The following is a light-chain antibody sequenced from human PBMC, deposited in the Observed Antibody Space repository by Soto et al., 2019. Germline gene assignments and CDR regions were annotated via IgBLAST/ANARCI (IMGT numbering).Light chain of an antibody. CDR3: QSYDNLLSVYV. V-gene: IGLV1-40*01. Sequence: QSVLTQPPSVSGAPGQRVTISCTGSSSNIGSHYDVHWYQQLPGTAPKLLIYGNSNRPSGVPDRFSGSKSGTSASLAITGLQAEDEADYSCQSYDNLLSVYVFGTGTKLTVL. CDR2: GNS. CDR1: SSNIGSHYD. J-gene: IGLJ1*01.